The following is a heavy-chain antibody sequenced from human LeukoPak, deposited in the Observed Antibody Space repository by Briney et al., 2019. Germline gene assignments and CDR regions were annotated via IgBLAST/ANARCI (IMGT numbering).Heavy chain of an antibody. V-gene: IGHV1-2*06. CDR2: INPNSGGT. CDR3: ARGNLIAAPDY. Sequence: GASVKVSCKASGYTFTSYGISWVRQAPGQGLEWMGRINPNSGGTNYAQKFQGRVTMTRDTSISTAYMELSRLRSDDTAVYHCARGNLIAAPDYWGQGTLVTVSS. J-gene: IGHJ4*02. CDR1: GYTFTSYG. D-gene: IGHD6-6*01.